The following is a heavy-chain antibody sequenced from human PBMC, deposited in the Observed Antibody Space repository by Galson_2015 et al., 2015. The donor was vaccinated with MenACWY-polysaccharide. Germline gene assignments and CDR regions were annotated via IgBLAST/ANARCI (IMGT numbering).Heavy chain of an antibody. V-gene: IGHV3-48*02. Sequence: LRLSCAASGFTFSSYNMDWVRQAPGTGLEWVSYISTSSSTIFSADSVKGRFTISRDNAKNSLYLQMNSLRDEDTAVYYCARDNMVAGAVDIWGQGTMVTVSS. D-gene: IGHD5-12*01. CDR2: ISTSSSTI. CDR1: GFTFSSYN. J-gene: IGHJ3*02. CDR3: ARDNMVAGAVDI.